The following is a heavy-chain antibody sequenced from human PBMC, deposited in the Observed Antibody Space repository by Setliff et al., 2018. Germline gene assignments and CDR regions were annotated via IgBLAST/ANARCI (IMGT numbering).Heavy chain of an antibody. CDR2: IYYSGDT. Sequence: PSETLSLTCTVSGGSISSGTYYWSWIRQHPGKGLEWIGYIYYSGDTYFNPSLRRRLTMSLDTSKNQFSLKLRSVTAADTAVYYCARDNRGYASAFDIWGQGTMVTVSS. J-gene: IGHJ3*02. V-gene: IGHV4-31*03. CDR3: ARDNRGYASAFDI. CDR1: GGSISSGTYY. D-gene: IGHD6-25*01.